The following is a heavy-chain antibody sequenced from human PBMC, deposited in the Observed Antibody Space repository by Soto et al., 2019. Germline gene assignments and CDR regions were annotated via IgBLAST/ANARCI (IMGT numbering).Heavy chain of an antibody. V-gene: IGHV3-30*18. CDR3: AKGGRQWLITSDFNY. J-gene: IGHJ4*02. CDR2: VSHDGRNT. Sequence: GGSRLSCAASGFTFSDYAMHWVRQAPGKGLEWVAVVSHDGRNTHYADSVKGRFTISRDSSKNTVSLEMTSLRAEDTAVYYCAKGGRQWLITSDFNYWGQGALVTVSS. CDR1: GFTFSDYA. D-gene: IGHD6-19*01.